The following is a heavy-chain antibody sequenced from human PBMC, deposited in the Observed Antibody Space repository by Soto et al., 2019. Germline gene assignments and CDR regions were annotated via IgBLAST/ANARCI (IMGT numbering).Heavy chain of an antibody. CDR2: VYHTGGT. CDR1: GGSISSDNW. D-gene: IGHD3-10*01. V-gene: IGHV4-4*02. J-gene: IGHJ3*02. CDR3: AKNTCYYGTCDTAFHI. Sequence: QVQLQESGPGLVKPSGTLSLTCAVSGGSISSDNWWIWVRQTPGKGLEYIGEVYHTGGTFYNPHLRSRVTLSLDKTNNQFSLRLTSVTPADTAVYSCAKNTCYYGTCDTAFHIWGQGTTVTVSP.